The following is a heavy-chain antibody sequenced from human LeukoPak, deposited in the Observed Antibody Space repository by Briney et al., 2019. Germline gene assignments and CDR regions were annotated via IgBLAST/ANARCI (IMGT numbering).Heavy chain of an antibody. D-gene: IGHD6-13*01. CDR2: IYYSGST. CDR3: ARHNNGIAAAGTSFDY. CDR1: GGSISSSSYY. V-gene: IGHV4-39*07. J-gene: IGHJ4*02. Sequence: SETLSLTCTVTGGSISSSSYYWGWIRQPPGKGLEWIGSIYYSGSTYYNPSLKSRVTISVDTSKNQFSLKLSSVTAADTAVYYCARHNNGIAAAGTSFDYWGQGTLVTVSS.